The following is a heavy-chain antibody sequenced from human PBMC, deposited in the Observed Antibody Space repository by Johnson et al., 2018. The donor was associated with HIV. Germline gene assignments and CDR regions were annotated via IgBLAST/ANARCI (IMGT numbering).Heavy chain of an antibody. CDR2: ISYDGSNK. Sequence: QVQLVESGGGVVQPGRSLRLSCAASGFTFSSYAMHWVRQAPGKGLEWVAVISYDGSNKYYAASAKGRFNISRDNAKNTLYLQMNSQRAEDTAVYYCARSSTVVTPHDIWGQGTMVTVSS. CDR3: ARSSTVVTPHDI. CDR1: GFTFSSYA. V-gene: IGHV3-30-3*01. J-gene: IGHJ3*02. D-gene: IGHD4-23*01.